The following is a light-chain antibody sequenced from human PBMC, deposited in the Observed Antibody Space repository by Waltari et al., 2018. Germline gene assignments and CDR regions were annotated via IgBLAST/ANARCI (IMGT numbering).Light chain of an antibody. CDR3: SAWNSSLSVWV. CDR1: STNLGNQG. V-gene: IGLV10-54*04. J-gene: IGLJ3*02. CDR2: RNN. Sequence: HAGLTQPPSVSQGLSQPATLTCTGTSTNLGNQGATWLQQHLGHPPKLLSYRNNNRPSGISERVSASRSGNTASLTITGLQPEDEADYYCSAWNSSLSVWVFGGGTKLTVL.